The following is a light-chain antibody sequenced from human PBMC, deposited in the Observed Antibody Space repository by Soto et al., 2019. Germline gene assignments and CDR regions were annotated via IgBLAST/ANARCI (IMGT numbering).Light chain of an antibody. J-gene: IGLJ3*02. CDR3: MLCVATGVWV. CDR1: SGSVSTSHY. Sequence: QAVVTQEASLSVSPGGTVTLTCGLNSGSVSTSHYPSWYQQTPGQPPRTLILNTESRPSGVPERFSGTIIGRRAALTITGAQSEDESDYYCMLCVATGVWVFGGGTKLTVL. V-gene: IGLV8-61*01. CDR2: NTE.